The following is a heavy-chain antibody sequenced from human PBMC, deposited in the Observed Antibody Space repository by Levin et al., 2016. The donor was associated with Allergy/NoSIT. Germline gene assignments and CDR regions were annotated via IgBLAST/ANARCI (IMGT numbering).Heavy chain of an antibody. Sequence: GGSLRLSCAASGVTFNAYQMHWVRRAPGKGLEWVAVISYDGSYDHYADSVRGRLTISRDNSKNTLFLQMNNVRGDDTAVYYCARGGTFGGLDYWGQGTLVTVSS. V-gene: IGHV3-30-3*01. CDR2: ISYDGSYD. J-gene: IGHJ4*02. CDR1: GVTFNAYQ. D-gene: IGHD3-16*01. CDR3: ARGGTFGGLDY.